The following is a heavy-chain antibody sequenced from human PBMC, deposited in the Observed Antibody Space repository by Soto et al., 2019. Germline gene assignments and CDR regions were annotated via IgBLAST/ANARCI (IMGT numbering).Heavy chain of an antibody. CDR3: ARDSYAMSSFALDV. CDR2: VYRTGAT. D-gene: IGHD2-2*01. V-gene: IGHV4-30-2*06. Sequence: QLQLQESGSGLVETAQTLSLTCIVSGDSISSGGFPWTWIRQSTGKGLEWIGYVYRTGATSYNPSLESLASISVHTSRNQFSLKLMSVTPADSAVYFCARDSYAMSSFALDVWGRGTAVTVSS. J-gene: IGHJ6*02. CDR1: GDSISSGGFP.